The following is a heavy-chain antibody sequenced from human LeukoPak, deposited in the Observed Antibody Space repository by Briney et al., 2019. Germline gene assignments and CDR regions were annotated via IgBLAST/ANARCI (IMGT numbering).Heavy chain of an antibody. V-gene: IGHV1-2*02. D-gene: IGHD5-12*01. CDR1: GYTFTDYY. Sequence: ASVKVFCKASGYTFTDYYLHWVRQAPGQGLEWMGWINPNSGGTNYPQKFQGRVTMTRDTSISTAYMELSRLRSDGTAVYYCAILATTQLFDYWGQGTLVTVSS. CDR3: AILATTQLFDY. J-gene: IGHJ4*02. CDR2: INPNSGGT.